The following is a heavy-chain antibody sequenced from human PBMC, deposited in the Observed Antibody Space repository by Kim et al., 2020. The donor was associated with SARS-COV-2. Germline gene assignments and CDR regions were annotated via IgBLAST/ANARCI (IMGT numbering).Heavy chain of an antibody. D-gene: IGHD1-20*01. J-gene: IGHJ5*02. Sequence: GGSLRLFCAASGFTFDDYTMHWVRQAPGKGLEWVSGISWNSGRIGYADSVKGRFTISRDNAKNSLHLQMNSLRAEDTALYYCTRGQITGMDWFDPWGQGTLVTVSS. CDR3: TRGQITGMDWFDP. CDR1: GFTFDDYT. CDR2: ISWNSGRI. V-gene: IGHV3-9*01.